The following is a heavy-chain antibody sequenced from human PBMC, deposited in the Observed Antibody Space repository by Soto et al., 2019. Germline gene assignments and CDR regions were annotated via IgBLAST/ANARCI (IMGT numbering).Heavy chain of an antibody. Sequence: PGGSLRLSCVASGFTFSSYGMHWVRQAPGKGLEWVAVVSYNGRKEYYADSVKGRFSISRDNSKNTLYVQMNTLRDEDTAVYYCARDGRYSSSWYGRDYWGQGTLVTVSS. V-gene: IGHV3-30*03. CDR3: ARDGRYSSSWYGRDY. CDR1: GFTFSSYG. D-gene: IGHD6-13*01. J-gene: IGHJ4*02. CDR2: VSYNGRKE.